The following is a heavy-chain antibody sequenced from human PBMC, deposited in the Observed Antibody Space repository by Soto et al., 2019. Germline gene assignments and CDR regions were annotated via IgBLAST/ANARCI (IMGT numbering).Heavy chain of an antibody. CDR3: VKSLGFCSSSSCSRDYYYYYGMDV. Sequence: GGSLRLSCAASGFTFSSYGMHWVRQAPGKGLEWVTLISYDGGNKYYADSVKGRFSISRDNSRNTLYLQMNSLRPEDAAVYYCVKSLGFCSSSSCSRDYYYYYGMDVWGQGTTVTVSS. CDR1: GFTFSSYG. CDR2: ISYDGGNK. D-gene: IGHD2-2*01. V-gene: IGHV3-30*18. J-gene: IGHJ6*02.